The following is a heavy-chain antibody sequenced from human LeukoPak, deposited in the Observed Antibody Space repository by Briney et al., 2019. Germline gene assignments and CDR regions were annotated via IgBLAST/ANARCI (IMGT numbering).Heavy chain of an antibody. CDR3: ASLGGGSDSSSSTPLHLGY. V-gene: IGHV1-69*06. D-gene: IGHD6-6*01. Sequence: GSSVKVSCKASGGTFSSYAISWVRQAPGQGLEWMGGIIPIFGTANYAQKFQGRVTITADKSTSTAYMELSSLRSEDTAVYYCASLGGGSDSSSSTPLHLGYWGQGTLVTVSS. J-gene: IGHJ4*02. CDR2: IIPIFGTA. CDR1: GGTFSSYA.